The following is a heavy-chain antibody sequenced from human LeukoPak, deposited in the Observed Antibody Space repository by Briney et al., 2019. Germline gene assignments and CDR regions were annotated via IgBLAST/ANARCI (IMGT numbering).Heavy chain of an antibody. V-gene: IGHV3-30*18. CDR2: ISEDGNNK. CDR3: VKVPFDP. Sequence: GRSLRLSCAASGFTFSTHGMHWVRQAPGKGLEWVAVISEDGNNKYYGDSVKGRFTISRDNSKNTLYLQMNTLRGEDTAVYYCVKVPFDPWGQGTLVTVSS. J-gene: IGHJ5*02. CDR1: GFTFSTHG.